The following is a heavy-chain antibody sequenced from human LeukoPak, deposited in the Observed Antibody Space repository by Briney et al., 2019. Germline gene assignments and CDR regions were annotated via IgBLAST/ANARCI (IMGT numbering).Heavy chain of an antibody. J-gene: IGHJ4*02. D-gene: IGHD4-23*01. CDR2: IWYDGNNK. CDR1: GFTVRSYG. CDR3: ATASGSGRGKCLDY. Sequence: GGSLRLSCAASGFTVRSYGMHWVRQAPGKGLGWVAVIWYDGNNKYYGDSVKGRFTISRDDSKNTLYLQMNSLRAEDTAVYYCATASGSGRGKCLDYWGQGTLVTVSS. V-gene: IGHV3-33*01.